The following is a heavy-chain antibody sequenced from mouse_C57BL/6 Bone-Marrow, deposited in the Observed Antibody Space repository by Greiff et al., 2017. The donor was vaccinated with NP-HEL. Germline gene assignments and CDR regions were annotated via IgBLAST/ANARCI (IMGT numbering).Heavy chain of an antibody. CDR2: IYPGDGDT. CDR3: ARSGYGYDETWFAY. J-gene: IGHJ3*01. V-gene: IGHV1-82*01. D-gene: IGHD2-2*01. CDR1: GYAFSSSW. Sequence: QVQLKQSGPELVKPGASVKISCKASGYAFSSSWMNWVKQRPGKGLEWIGRIYPGDGDTNYNGKFKGKATLTADKSSSTAYMQLSSLTSEDSAVYFCARSGYGYDETWFAYWGQGTLVTVSA.